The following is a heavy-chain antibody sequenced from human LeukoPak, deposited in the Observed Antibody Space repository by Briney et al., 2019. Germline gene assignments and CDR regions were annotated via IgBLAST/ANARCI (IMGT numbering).Heavy chain of an antibody. V-gene: IGHV3-74*01. CDR2: INSDGSST. CDR1: GFTFSSYW. CDR3: ASSWLVPSWFDP. J-gene: IGHJ5*02. Sequence: GGSPRLSCAASGFTFSSYWMHWVRQAPGKGLVWVSRINSDGSSTSYADSVKGRFTISRDNAKNTLYLQMNSLRAEDTAVYYCASSWLVPSWFDPWGQGTLVTVSS. D-gene: IGHD6-19*01.